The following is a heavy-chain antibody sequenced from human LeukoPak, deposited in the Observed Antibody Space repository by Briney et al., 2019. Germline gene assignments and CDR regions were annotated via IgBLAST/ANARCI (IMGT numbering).Heavy chain of an antibody. CDR1: GFSLSSYS. D-gene: IGHD3-10*01. CDR3: AKRYGLGSSPFDY. Sequence: GGSLRLSCAASGFSLSSYSMNWVRQAPGNRLEWVSSISSSKSNIYYADSVKGRFTISRDNSKNTLYLQMNSLRGEDTAVYSFAKRYGLGSSPFDYWGQGALVTVSS. CDR2: ISSSKSNI. J-gene: IGHJ4*02. V-gene: IGHV3-21*04.